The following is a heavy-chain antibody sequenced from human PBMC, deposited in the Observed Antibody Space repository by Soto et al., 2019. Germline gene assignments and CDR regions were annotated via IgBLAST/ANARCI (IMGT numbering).Heavy chain of an antibody. CDR3: ARISGYDGDNWFDP. D-gene: IGHD5-12*01. J-gene: IGHJ5*02. Sequence: ASLKVSCKSSGYTFTSHGITWVRQAPGQGLEWMGWISAYNVNTNYAQKLQGRVTMTTDTSTSTAYMELRSLRSDDTAVYYCARISGYDGDNWFDPWGQGTLVTVSS. CDR2: ISAYNVNT. V-gene: IGHV1-18*01. CDR1: GYTFTSHG.